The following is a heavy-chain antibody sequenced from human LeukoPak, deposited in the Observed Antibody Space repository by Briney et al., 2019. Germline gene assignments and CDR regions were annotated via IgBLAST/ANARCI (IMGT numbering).Heavy chain of an antibody. CDR3: ARGSMRYCSSTSCYRVLDY. CDR2: ISSSGSTI. J-gene: IGHJ4*02. CDR1: GFTFSSHE. D-gene: IGHD2-2*02. Sequence: GGSLRLSCAASGFTFSSHEMNWVRQAPGKGLEWVSYISSSGSTIYYADSVKGRFTISRDNAKNSLYLQMNSLRAEDTAVYYCARGSMRYCSSTSCYRVLDYWGQGTLVTVSS. V-gene: IGHV3-48*03.